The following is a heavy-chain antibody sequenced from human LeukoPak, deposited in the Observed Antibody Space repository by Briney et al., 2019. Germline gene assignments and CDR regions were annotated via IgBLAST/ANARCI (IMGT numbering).Heavy chain of an antibody. CDR2: INPNSGGT. CDR1: GYTFTGYY. Sequence: GASVKVSCKASGYTFTGYYMHWVRQAPGQGLEWMGWINPNSGGTNYAQKFQGRVTMTRDTSISTAYMELSRLRSDDTAVYYCARDKEAGTTLHLDYWGQGTLVTVSS. J-gene: IGHJ4*02. CDR3: ARDKEAGTTLHLDY. D-gene: IGHD1-7*01. V-gene: IGHV1-2*02.